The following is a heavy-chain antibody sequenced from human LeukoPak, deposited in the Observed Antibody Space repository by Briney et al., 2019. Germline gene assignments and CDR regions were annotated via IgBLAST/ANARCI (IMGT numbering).Heavy chain of an antibody. CDR3: ARSTPFFNYESSGYYFWFDP. CDR1: GYTFTGHY. J-gene: IGHJ5*02. D-gene: IGHD3-22*01. Sequence: ASVKVSCKASGYTFTGHYIHWVRQAHGQGLEWMGLINPSSGATNYAQKFQGRVTLTRDTSISTAFMELSRLISDDTAVYYCARSTPFFNYESSGYYFWFDPWGQGALVTVSS. CDR2: INPSSGAT. V-gene: IGHV1-2*02.